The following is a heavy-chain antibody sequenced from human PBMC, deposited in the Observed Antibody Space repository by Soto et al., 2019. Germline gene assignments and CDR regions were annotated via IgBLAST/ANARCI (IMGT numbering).Heavy chain of an antibody. D-gene: IGHD3-22*01. J-gene: IGHJ3*02. CDR3: ERGHYHSSGYGAFDI. CDR1: GYSFTSYW. CDR2: IYPGDSDT. Sequence: PGESLKISCKGSGYSFTSYWIGWVRQMPGKGLEWMGIIYPGDSDTRYSPSFQGQVTISADKSISTAYLQWSSLKASDTAMHYCERGHYHSSGYGAFDIWGQGTMVTVSS. V-gene: IGHV5-51*01.